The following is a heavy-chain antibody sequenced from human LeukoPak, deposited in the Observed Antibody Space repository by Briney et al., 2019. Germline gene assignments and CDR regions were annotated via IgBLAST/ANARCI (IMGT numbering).Heavy chain of an antibody. CDR1: GGSFSGYY. D-gene: IGHD2-21*01. Sequence: SETLSLTCAVYGGSFSGYYWSWIRQPPGKGLEWIGEINHSGSTNYNPPLKSRVTISVDTSKNQFSLKLSSVTAADTAVYYCARGFLYSGRWFDPWGQGTLVTVSS. CDR3: ARGFLYSGRWFDP. J-gene: IGHJ5*02. V-gene: IGHV4-34*01. CDR2: INHSGST.